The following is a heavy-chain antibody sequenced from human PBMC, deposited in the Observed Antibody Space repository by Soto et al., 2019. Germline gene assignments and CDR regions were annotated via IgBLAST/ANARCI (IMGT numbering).Heavy chain of an antibody. V-gene: IGHV1-18*01. CDR1: GYTFTSYG. Sequence: ASVKVSCKASGYTFTSYGISWVRQAPGQGLEWMGWISAYNGNTNYAQKLQGRVTMTTDTSTSTAYMELRSLRSDDTALYFCARNYLSSSWYPAFDYWGQGTLVTVSS. D-gene: IGHD6-13*01. CDR3: ARNYLSSSWYPAFDY. CDR2: ISAYNGNT. J-gene: IGHJ4*02.